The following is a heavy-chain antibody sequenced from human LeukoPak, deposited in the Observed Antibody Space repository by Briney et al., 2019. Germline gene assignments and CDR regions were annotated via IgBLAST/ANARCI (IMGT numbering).Heavy chain of an antibody. V-gene: IGHV3-7*01. CDR1: GFTFSSYW. CDR3: ASSLLTGYSSSWYRALLDY. CDR2: IKQDGSEK. Sequence: GGSLRLPCAASGFTFSSYWMSWVRQAPGKGLEWVANIKQDGSEKYYVDSVKGRFTISRDNAKNSLYLQMNSLRAEDTAVYYCASSLLTGYSSSWYRALLDYWGQGTLVTVSS. J-gene: IGHJ4*02. D-gene: IGHD6-13*01.